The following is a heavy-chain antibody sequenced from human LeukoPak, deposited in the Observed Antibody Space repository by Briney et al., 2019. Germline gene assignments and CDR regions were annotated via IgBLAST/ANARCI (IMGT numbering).Heavy chain of an antibody. Sequence: SETLSLTRPVAGGSISSYYWSWIRQPPGNGLEWIGYIYYSGSTKYNPSLKRRVTISVDTSKNQFSLKLSSVTAADTAVYYCARLNAFAYYVDDWGQGTLVTVSS. CDR1: GGSISSYY. J-gene: IGHJ4*02. V-gene: IGHV4-59*01. CDR2: IYYSGST. CDR3: ARLNAFAYYVDD.